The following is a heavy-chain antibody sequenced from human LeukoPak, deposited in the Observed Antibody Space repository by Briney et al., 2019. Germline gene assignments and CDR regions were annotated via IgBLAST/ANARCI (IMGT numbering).Heavy chain of an antibody. Sequence: PSETLSLTCTVSGGSISNYYWSWIRQPPGKGLEWIGYIYHSGSTYYNPSLKSRVTISVDRSKNQFSLKLSSVTAADTAVYYCARGVIGYAYFDYWGQGTLVTVSP. CDR1: GGSISNYY. V-gene: IGHV4-59*12. J-gene: IGHJ4*02. CDR3: ARGVIGYAYFDY. D-gene: IGHD5-12*01. CDR2: IYHSGST.